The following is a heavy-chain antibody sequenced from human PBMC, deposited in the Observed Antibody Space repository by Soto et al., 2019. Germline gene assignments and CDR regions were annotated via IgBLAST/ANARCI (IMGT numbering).Heavy chain of an antibody. Sequence: QPSGSVSLSCAPSGFTFTDVAMSWVRQAPGKGLEWVSYISSSGSTIYYADSVKGRFTISRDNAKNSLYLQMNSLRAEDTAVYYCAREQTGYGVLWDYYYGMDVWGQGTTVTVSS. J-gene: IGHJ6*02. CDR1: GFTFTDVA. V-gene: IGHV3-48*03. CDR2: ISSSGSTI. D-gene: IGHD5-12*01. CDR3: AREQTGYGVLWDYYYGMDV.